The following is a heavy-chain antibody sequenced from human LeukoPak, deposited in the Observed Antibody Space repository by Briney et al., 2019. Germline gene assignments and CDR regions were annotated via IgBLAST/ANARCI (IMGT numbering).Heavy chain of an antibody. CDR2: VFTSGIISGNT. D-gene: IGHD5-18*01. V-gene: IGHV4-4*07. Sequence: SETLSLTCTVSGGSISSYYWSWIRQPPGKGLEWIGRVFTSGIISGNTNYNPSLKSRVTMSVDTSNNQFSLKLRSVTAADTAVYYCAREDIYSYASFDYWGQGTLVTVSS. J-gene: IGHJ4*02. CDR3: AREDIYSYASFDY. CDR1: GGSISSYY.